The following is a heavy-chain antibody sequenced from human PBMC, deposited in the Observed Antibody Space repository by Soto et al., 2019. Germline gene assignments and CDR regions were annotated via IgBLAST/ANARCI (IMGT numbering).Heavy chain of an antibody. CDR1: GGIFNNYA. CDR2: IIPRFDIA. CDR3: ARDRATTSRWFDP. Sequence: QVQLAQSGTEVKKPGSSVKVSCKASGGIFNNYAISWVRQAPGQGLEWMGRIIPRFDIANYAHEFQGRVTITADKSTGTSYMELSSLKSEDTAVYFCARDRATTSRWFDPWGQGTLVTVSS. D-gene: IGHD1-26*01. J-gene: IGHJ5*02. V-gene: IGHV1-69*04.